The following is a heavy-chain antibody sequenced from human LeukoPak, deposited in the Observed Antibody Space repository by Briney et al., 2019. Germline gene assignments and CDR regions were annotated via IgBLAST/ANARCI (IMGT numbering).Heavy chain of an antibody. V-gene: IGHV3-21*01. CDR1: GFTFSSYS. CDR3: ARPKNYDSSGYYNY. J-gene: IGHJ4*02. Sequence: GGSLRLSCAASGFTFSSYSMNWVRQAPGKGLEWASSITSSSTYIYYADSVKGRFTISRDNAKNSLYLQMNSLRAEDTAVYYCARPKNYDSSGYYNYWGQGTLVTVSS. D-gene: IGHD3-22*01. CDR2: ITSSSTYI.